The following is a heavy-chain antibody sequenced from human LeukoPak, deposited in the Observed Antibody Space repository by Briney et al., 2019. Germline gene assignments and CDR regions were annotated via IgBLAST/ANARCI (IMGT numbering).Heavy chain of an antibody. J-gene: IGHJ4*02. V-gene: IGHV3-11*01. CDR3: ARETVAGTFDY. CDR1: GFTFSDYY. Sequence: GGSLRLSCAASGFTFSDYYISWLRQAPGKGLEWVSDISPSGDIISYADSVKGRFIISRDYAKESLHLQMNSLRVEDSAVYYCARETVAGTFDYWGQGTQVTVSS. CDR2: ISPSGDII. D-gene: IGHD6-19*01.